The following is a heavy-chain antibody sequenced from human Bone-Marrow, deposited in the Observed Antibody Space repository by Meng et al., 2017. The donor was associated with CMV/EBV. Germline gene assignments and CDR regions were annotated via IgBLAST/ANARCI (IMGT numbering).Heavy chain of an antibody. CDR2: IKQDGSEK. CDR3: ATSAGDSPGFDY. D-gene: IGHD2-21*02. Sequence: GESLKISCAASGFTFSSYWMSWVRQAPGKGLEWVANIKQDGSEKYYADSVKGRFTIFRDNGKSSLHLQMNSLRVEDTAVYYCATSAGDSPGFDYCGQVTPVTVPQ. CDR1: GFTFSSYW. V-gene: IGHV3-7*01. J-gene: IGHJ4*02.